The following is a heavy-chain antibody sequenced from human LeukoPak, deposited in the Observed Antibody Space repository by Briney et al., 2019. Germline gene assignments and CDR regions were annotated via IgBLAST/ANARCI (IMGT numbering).Heavy chain of an antibody. J-gene: IGHJ4*02. CDR1: GYTFSSFS. Sequence: GGSLRLSCAASGYTFSSFSMNWVRQAPGKGLEWISYISSSSSSTYYADSVKGRFIISRDNAKHSLYLQMNSLRAEDTAVYYCAKDTSSGWPRINFDYWGQGTPVTVSS. D-gene: IGHD6-19*01. CDR2: ISSSSSST. V-gene: IGHV3-48*04. CDR3: AKDTSSGWPRINFDY.